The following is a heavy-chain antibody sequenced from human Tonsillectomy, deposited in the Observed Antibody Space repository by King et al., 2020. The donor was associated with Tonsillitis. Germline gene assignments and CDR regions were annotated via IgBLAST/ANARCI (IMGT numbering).Heavy chain of an antibody. J-gene: IGHJ4*02. D-gene: IGHD1-26*01. V-gene: IGHV4-39*01. CDR2: IYYSGST. Sequence: QLQESGPGLVKPSETLSLTCIVSGGSISSRSYYWGWVRQPPGKGLEWIGSIYYSGSTYYNPPLKSRVTISVDTAKNQFSLKLSSVTAADTAVYYCARLLVGATSDYWGQGTLVTVSS. CDR3: ARLLVGATSDY. CDR1: GGSISSRSYY.